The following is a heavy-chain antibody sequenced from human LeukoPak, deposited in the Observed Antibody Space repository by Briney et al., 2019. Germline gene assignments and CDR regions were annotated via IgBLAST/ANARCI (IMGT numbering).Heavy chain of an antibody. CDR2: IKEDGSEK. CDR1: GFSFRSYW. CDR3: ARDPSSLRDSYDY. Sequence: GGSLRLSCATSGFSFRSYWMNWVRQAPGEGLDWVANIKEDGSEKNYVHSVKGRFTISRDNAKNLLYLQMNSLRVEDTAVYYCARDPSSLRDSYDYWGQGTLVTASS. V-gene: IGHV3-7*01. J-gene: IGHJ4*02.